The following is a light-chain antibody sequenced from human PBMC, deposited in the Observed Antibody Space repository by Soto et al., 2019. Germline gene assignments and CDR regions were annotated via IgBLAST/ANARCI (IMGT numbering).Light chain of an antibody. J-gene: IGKJ1*01. V-gene: IGKV3-20*01. CDR3: QQYGTSPWT. CDR2: IAS. Sequence: EIVLTQSPGTLSLFPGERATLSCRATQSVNSDYLAWYQQKPGQAPRLLIYIASRRATGIPDRFSGSGSGTDFTLTINRLEPEDFAVYYCQQYGTSPWTFGQGNKVEIK. CDR1: QSVNSDY.